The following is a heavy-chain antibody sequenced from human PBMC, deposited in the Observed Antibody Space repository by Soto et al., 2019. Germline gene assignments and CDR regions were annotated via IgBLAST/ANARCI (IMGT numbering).Heavy chain of an antibody. CDR3: ATIDEDYCHFDY. Sequence: HPGWSLRLSCVSSEFTRMTYLMRWVRRAPGRGLEWVANIKEEGSETKYVDSERARFTRSRDTTKNSVFQQINSQRAEDTAVYYCATIDEDYCHFDYWGPRSLVTVSS. V-gene: IGHV3-7*01. CDR1: EFTRMTYL. J-gene: IGHJ4*02. D-gene: IGHD4-17*01. CDR2: IKEEGSET.